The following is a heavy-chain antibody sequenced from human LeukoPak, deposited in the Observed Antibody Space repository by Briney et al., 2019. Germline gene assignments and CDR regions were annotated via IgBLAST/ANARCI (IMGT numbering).Heavy chain of an antibody. V-gene: IGHV3-23*01. CDR1: TFSXYA. D-gene: IGHD6-13*01. Sequence: TFSXYAMSWVRQAPGKXLEWVXAISGSGGSTYYADSVKGRFTISRDDSKNTLYLQMNSLRAEDTAVYYCAKVQRYSSSWYLDYWGQGTLVTVSS. CDR2: ISGSGGST. CDR3: AKVQRYSSSWYLDY. J-gene: IGHJ4*02.